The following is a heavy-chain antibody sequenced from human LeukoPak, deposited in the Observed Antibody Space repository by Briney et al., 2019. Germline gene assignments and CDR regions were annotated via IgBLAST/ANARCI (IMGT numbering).Heavy chain of an antibody. V-gene: IGHV3-72*01. Sequence: SGGSLRLSCAASGFTFSDHYMDWVRQAPGKGLEWVCRTTNKAHSYTPEYAASVKGRFTISRDDSKNSLYLQMNSLKTEDTAVYYCARDDALATDGFDSWGQRTLVTVSS. CDR1: GFTFSDHY. CDR2: TTNKAHSYTP. J-gene: IGHJ4*02. CDR3: ARDDALATDGFDS. D-gene: IGHD5-24*01.